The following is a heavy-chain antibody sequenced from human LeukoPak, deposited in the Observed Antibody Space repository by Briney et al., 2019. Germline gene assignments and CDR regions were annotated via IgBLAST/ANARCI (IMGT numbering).Heavy chain of an antibody. D-gene: IGHD3-10*01. J-gene: IGHJ4*02. V-gene: IGHV3-66*01. CDR3: ARWFFKQKGPDY. CDR1: GFTFSSYG. Sequence: QPGGSLRLSCAASGFTFSSYGMSWVRQAPGRGLEWVSVIYSGGSTYYADSVRGRFTISRDTSKKTLYLQMNSLRTEDTAVYYCARWFFKQKGPDYWGQGTLVTVSS. CDR2: IYSGGST.